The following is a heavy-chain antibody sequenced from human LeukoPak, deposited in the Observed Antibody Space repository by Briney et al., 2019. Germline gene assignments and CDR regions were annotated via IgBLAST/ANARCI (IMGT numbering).Heavy chain of an antibody. J-gene: IGHJ4*02. CDR2: IKSKTDGGTT. D-gene: IGHD6-19*01. Sequence: GGSLRLSCAASGLTFSNAWMSWVRQAPGKGLEWVGRIKSKTDGGTTDYAAPVKGRFTISRDDSKNTLYLQMNSLITEDTAVYYCTTGPGIAVAGTGGYWGQGTLVTVSS. CDR1: GLTFSNAW. V-gene: IGHV3-15*01. CDR3: TTGPGIAVAGTGGY.